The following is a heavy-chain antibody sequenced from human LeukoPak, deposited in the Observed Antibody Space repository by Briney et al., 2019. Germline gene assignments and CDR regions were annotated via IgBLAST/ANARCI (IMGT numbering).Heavy chain of an antibody. CDR1: GFTVSSNY. CDR3: AKGYSGWYMSFDY. J-gene: IGHJ4*02. D-gene: IGHD6-19*01. V-gene: IGHV3-66*01. Sequence: GGSPRLSCAASGFTVSSNYMSWVRQAPGKGLEWVSVIYSGGSTYYADSVKGRFTISRDNSKNTLYLQMNSLRAEDTAVYYCAKGYSGWYMSFDYWGQGTLVTVSS. CDR2: IYSGGST.